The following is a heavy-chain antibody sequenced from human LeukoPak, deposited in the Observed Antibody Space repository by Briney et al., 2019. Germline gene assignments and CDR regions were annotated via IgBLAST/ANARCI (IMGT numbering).Heavy chain of an antibody. V-gene: IGHV3-21*01. CDR1: GFTFSSYS. CDR2: ISSSSSYI. Sequence: GGSLRLSCAASGFTFSSYSMNWVRQAPGKGLEWVSSISSSSSYIYYADSVKGRFTISRDNTKNSLYLQMNSLRAEDTAVYYCARVRAAGTGRVYWGQGTLVTVSS. CDR3: ARVRAAGTGRVY. D-gene: IGHD6-13*01. J-gene: IGHJ4*02.